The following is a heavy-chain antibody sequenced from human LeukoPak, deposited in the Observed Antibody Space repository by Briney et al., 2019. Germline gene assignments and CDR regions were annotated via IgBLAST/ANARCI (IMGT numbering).Heavy chain of an antibody. CDR3: ARFDPQHKTDAFDI. D-gene: IGHD1-1*01. V-gene: IGHV4-61*01. J-gene: IGHJ3*02. CDR2: IYYTGST. Sequence: PSETLSLTCTVSGGSISSNSYYLSWIRQPPGKGLEWIGYIYYTGSTNYNPSLKSRVTISVDTSKNQFSLKLSSVTAADTAVYYCARFDPQHKTDAFDIWGQGTMVTVSS. CDR1: GGSISSNSYY.